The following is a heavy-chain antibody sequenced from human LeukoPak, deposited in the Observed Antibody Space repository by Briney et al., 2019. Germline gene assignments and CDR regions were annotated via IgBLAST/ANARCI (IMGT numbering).Heavy chain of an antibody. CDR2: ISYDGSNK. D-gene: IGHD6-19*01. CDR1: GFTFSSYG. Sequence: GRSLRLSCAASGFTFSSYGMHWVRQAPGKGLEWVAVISYDGSNKYYADSVKGRFTISRDNSKNTLYLQMNSLRAEDTAVYYCARDFHRYSSGWYFDYWGQGTLVTVSS. CDR3: ARDFHRYSSGWYFDY. V-gene: IGHV3-30*03. J-gene: IGHJ4*02.